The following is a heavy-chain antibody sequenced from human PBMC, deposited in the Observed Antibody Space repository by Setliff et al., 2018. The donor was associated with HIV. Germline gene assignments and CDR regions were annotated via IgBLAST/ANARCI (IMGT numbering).Heavy chain of an antibody. CDR1: GYSFSNYA. D-gene: IGHD4-17*01. CDR2: VNTQTGSP. CDR3: ARTVYGDYGGDLNWLDP. Sequence: ASVKVSCKASGYSFSNYAMSWVRQAPGQGLEWMGWVNTQTGSPTYAQAFTGRFVFSVDTSITTAFLEISNLKAGDTAVYCCARTVYGDYGGDLNWLDPWGQGTLVTVSS. J-gene: IGHJ5*02. V-gene: IGHV7-4-1*02.